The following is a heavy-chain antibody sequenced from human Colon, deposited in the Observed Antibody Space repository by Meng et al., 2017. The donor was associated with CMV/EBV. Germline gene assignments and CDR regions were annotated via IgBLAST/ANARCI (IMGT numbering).Heavy chain of an antibody. V-gene: IGHV3-74*01. D-gene: IGHD6-13*01. CDR3: ARSPGIAAAGLGDY. CDR2: INSDGSST. Sequence: GESLKISCAASGFTFSSYWMHWVRQAPGKGLVWVSRINSDGSSTSYADSVKGRFTISRDNAKNTLYLQMNSLRAEDTAVYYCARSPGIAAAGLGDYWGQGTLVTVSS. CDR1: GFTFSSYW. J-gene: IGHJ4*02.